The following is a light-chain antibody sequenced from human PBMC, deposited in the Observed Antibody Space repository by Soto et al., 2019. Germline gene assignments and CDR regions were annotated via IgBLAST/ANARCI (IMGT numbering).Light chain of an antibody. Sequence: SYDLTQPPSVSVAPGKTARITCGGNNIGSKSVHWYQQKPGQAPVLVIYYDSDRPSGIPERFSGSNSGNTATLTISRVEAGDEADYYCQVWDSSSDHHYVFGTGTQLTVL. J-gene: IGLJ1*01. CDR2: YDS. V-gene: IGLV3-21*04. CDR1: NIGSKS. CDR3: QVWDSSSDHHYV.